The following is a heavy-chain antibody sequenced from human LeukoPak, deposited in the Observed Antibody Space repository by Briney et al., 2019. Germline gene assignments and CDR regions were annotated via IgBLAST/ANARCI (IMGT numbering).Heavy chain of an antibody. CDR3: ARAHYDILTGYKNWFDP. Sequence: GASVKVSCKASGYTFTSYYMHWVRQAPGQGLEWMGIINPSGGSTSYAQKFQGRVTMTRDTSISTAYMELSRLRSDDTAVYYCARAHYDILTGYKNWFDPWGQGTLVTVSS. V-gene: IGHV1-46*01. J-gene: IGHJ5*02. D-gene: IGHD3-9*01. CDR1: GYTFTSYY. CDR2: INPSGGST.